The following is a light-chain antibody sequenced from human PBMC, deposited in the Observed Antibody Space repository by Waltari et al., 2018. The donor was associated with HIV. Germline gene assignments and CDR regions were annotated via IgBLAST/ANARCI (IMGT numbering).Light chain of an antibody. Sequence: QSALTQPASVSGSPGQSITISCPGTSSDVGSYNLVSWYQQHPDKAPKVMIYEGSKRPSGVSNRFSGSKSGNTASLTISGLQAEDEADYYCCSYTGSSTRRPYVFGTGTKVTVL. CDR2: EGS. J-gene: IGLJ1*01. V-gene: IGLV2-23*01. CDR1: SSDVGSYNL. CDR3: CSYTGSSTRRPYV.